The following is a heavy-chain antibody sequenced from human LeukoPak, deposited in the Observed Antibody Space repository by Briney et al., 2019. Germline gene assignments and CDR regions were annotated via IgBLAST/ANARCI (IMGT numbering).Heavy chain of an antibody. Sequence: PGGSLRFSCRTSGFIFSNFAINWVRQAPRKGLEWVSTISSNGGRTYYANSVKRRFSVSRDNSKNTLYLQMNALRAEDTAIYYCVKRMRCSDFNCYAELDFWGQGTLVTVSS. CDR2: ISSNGGRT. CDR1: GFIFSNFA. J-gene: IGHJ4*02. V-gene: IGHV3-23*01. CDR3: VKRMRCSDFNCYAELDF. D-gene: IGHD2-15*01.